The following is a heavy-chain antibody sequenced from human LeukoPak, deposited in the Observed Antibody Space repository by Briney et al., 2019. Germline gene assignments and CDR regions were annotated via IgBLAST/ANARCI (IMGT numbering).Heavy chain of an antibody. CDR2: ISSSSSTI. J-gene: IGHJ5*02. CDR1: GFTFSSYS. Sequence: GGSLRLSCAASGFTFSSYSMNWVRQAPGKGLEWVSYISSSSSTIYYADSVKGRFTISRDNAKNSLYLQMNSLRAEDTAVYYCAKDKGDYTSSSSSFNWFDPWGQGTLVTVSS. V-gene: IGHV3-48*01. D-gene: IGHD6-6*01. CDR3: AKDKGDYTSSSSSFNWFDP.